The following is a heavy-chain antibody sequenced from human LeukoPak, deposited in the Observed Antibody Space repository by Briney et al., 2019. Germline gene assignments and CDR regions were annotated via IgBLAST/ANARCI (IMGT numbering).Heavy chain of an antibody. CDR3: AREYLDAFDI. V-gene: IGHV4-61*02. CDR1: GGSISSGSYY. Sequence: SETLSLTCTVSGGSISSGSYYWSWIRQPAGKGLEWIGRIYTSGSTNYNPSLKSRVTMSVDTSKNQFSLKLSSVTAADTAVYYCAREYLDAFDIWGQGTMVTVSS. J-gene: IGHJ3*02. CDR2: IYTSGST.